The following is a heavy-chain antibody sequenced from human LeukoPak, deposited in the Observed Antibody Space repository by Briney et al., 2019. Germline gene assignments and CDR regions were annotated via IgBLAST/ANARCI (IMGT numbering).Heavy chain of an antibody. Sequence: PSQTLSLTCTVSGASFSSGTYYWSWIRQPPGKGLEWIGCIYYIGNTYYNPSLKSRVSISLDTSKNQFSLQLTSVTAADTAVYYCVREGSRGGGHWGQGTLVTVSS. CDR3: VREGSRGGGH. CDR2: IYYIGNT. V-gene: IGHV4-31*03. CDR1: GASFSSGTYY. D-gene: IGHD3-16*01. J-gene: IGHJ1*01.